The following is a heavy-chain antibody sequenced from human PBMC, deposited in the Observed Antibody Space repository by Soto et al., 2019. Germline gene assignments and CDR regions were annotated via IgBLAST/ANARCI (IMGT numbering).Heavy chain of an antibody. CDR3: ARYIPGTPNWFDP. CDR2: IYHSGST. Sequence: PSETLSLTCAVSGGSISSGGYSWSWIRQPPGKGLEWIGYIYHSGSTYYNPSLKSRVTISVDRSKNQFSLKLSSVTAADTAVYYCARYIPGTPNWFDPWGKGTLVTVSS. CDR1: GGSISSGGYS. V-gene: IGHV4-30-2*01. D-gene: IGHD1-20*01. J-gene: IGHJ5*02.